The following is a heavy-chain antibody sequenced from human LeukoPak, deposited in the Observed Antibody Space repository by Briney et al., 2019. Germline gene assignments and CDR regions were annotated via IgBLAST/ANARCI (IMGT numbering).Heavy chain of an antibody. CDR3: ARGRGLGSGSYYYYFGS. Sequence: PGRSLRLSCAAPGFIFSTHGMYWVRQAPGRGLEWVAIIWYDGSDKYYADSVKGRFTISRDNSKDTLYLQMDSLRAEDTAVYYCARGRGLGSGSYYYYFGSWGQGTLVTVSS. CDR2: IWYDGSDK. CDR1: GFIFSTHG. J-gene: IGHJ4*02. V-gene: IGHV3-33*01. D-gene: IGHD3-22*01.